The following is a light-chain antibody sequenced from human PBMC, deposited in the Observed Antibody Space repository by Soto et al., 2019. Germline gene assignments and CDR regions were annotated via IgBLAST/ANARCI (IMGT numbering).Light chain of an antibody. CDR3: QQYNTFWT. CDR1: QSISGW. CDR2: KAS. Sequence: DIQMTQSPSTLSASVGDRVTITCRASQSISGWLAWYQHKPGRAPKLLIYKASGLESGVPSRFSGSGSGTEFTLTINGLQPDDFATYYCQQYNTFWTFGQGTKVDNK. V-gene: IGKV1-5*03. J-gene: IGKJ1*01.